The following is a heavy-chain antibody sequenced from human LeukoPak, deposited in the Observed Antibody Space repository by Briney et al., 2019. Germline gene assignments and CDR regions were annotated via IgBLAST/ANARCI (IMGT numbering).Heavy chain of an antibody. CDR2: IYYSGST. J-gene: IGHJ4*02. CDR1: GGSISSSSYY. Sequence: SETLSLTCTVSGGSISSSSYYWGWIRQPPGKGLEWIGSIYYSGSTYYNPSLKSRVTISVDTSKNQFSLKLSSVIAADTAVYYCASMGYSYGYIDYWGQGTLVTVSS. D-gene: IGHD5-18*01. V-gene: IGHV4-39*01. CDR3: ASMGYSYGYIDY.